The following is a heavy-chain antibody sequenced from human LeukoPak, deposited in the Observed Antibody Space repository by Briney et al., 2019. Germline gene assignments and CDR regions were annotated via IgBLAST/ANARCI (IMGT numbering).Heavy chain of an antibody. J-gene: IGHJ4*02. V-gene: IGHV3-15*01. Sequence: RSGGSLRLSCVASGFTFNYAWMSWVRQAPGKGLEWVGRIKSKADDGTTDYAAPVKGRFTISRDDSKNTLYLQMNSLKTEDTAVYYCTTGKVDYWGQGTLVTVSS. CDR2: IKSKADDGTT. CDR1: GFTFNYAW. CDR3: TTGKVDY.